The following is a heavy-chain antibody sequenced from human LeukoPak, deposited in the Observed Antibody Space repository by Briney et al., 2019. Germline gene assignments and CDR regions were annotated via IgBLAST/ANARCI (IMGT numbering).Heavy chain of an antibody. Sequence: GASVKVSCKASGYTFTMSAIHCMRQAPGQRLEWMGWINAGNGNTKYSEKFQGRVTITRDTSASTAYVELSSLRSEDTAVYYCARAVWFDPWGQGTVVTVSS. CDR1: GYTFTMSA. CDR3: ARAVWFDP. J-gene: IGHJ5*02. CDR2: INAGNGNT. V-gene: IGHV1-3*01.